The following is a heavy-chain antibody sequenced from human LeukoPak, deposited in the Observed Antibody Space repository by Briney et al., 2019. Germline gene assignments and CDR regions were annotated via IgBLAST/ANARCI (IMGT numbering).Heavy chain of an antibody. J-gene: IGHJ4*02. D-gene: IGHD2-15*01. CDR2: TKEDGSGS. CDR1: GFSCSYYW. CDR3: AKGGVVGTRYYFDS. V-gene: IGHV3-7*01. Sequence: GGSLRLYCAASGFSCSYYWMSWVRQAPGKGLEWLANTKEDGSGSSYVDSVKGRFTISRDNAKNSLYLQMNSLRAEDTAVYYCAKGGVVGTRYYFDSWGQGTLVTVSS.